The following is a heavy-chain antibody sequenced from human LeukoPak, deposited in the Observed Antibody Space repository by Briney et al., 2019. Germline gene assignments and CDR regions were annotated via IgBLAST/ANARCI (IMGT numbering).Heavy chain of an antibody. D-gene: IGHD2-2*01. J-gene: IGHJ4*02. V-gene: IGHV3-74*01. Sequence: PGGSLRLSCEASGFTLSSYWMHWVRQVPGKGLEWVSRINGDGTSTSYAASVKGRFTISRDNSKNTVYLQMNSLRAEDTAVYYCARSIVAAALFDYWGQGTLVTVSS. CDR2: INGDGTST. CDR1: GFTLSSYW. CDR3: ARSIVAAALFDY.